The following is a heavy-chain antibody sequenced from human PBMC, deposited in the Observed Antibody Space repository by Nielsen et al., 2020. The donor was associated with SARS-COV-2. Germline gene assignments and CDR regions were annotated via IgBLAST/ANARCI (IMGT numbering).Heavy chain of an antibody. D-gene: IGHD3-9*01. Sequence: KVSCKASGYTFTSYWISWVRQMPGKGLEWMGRIDPSDSYTNYSPSFQGHVTISADKSISTAYLQWSSLKASDTAMYYCARLNYDILTKYYYYGMDVWGQGTTVTVSS. J-gene: IGHJ6*02. CDR2: IDPSDSYT. CDR1: GYTFTSYW. CDR3: ARLNYDILTKYYYYGMDV. V-gene: IGHV5-10-1*01.